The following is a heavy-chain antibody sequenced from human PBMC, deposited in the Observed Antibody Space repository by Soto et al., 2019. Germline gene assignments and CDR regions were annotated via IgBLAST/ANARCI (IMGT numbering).Heavy chain of an antibody. J-gene: IGHJ4*02. V-gene: IGHV1-2*04. Sequence: QVQLVQSGAEVKKPGASVKVSCKASGYTFTDYYLHWVRQAPGQGLEWMGWINPNSGGTHYAQKFQGWVTMTRDTSXATAYMELNRLTSDDTAVYYCARDWGHYYGSGSFPSPHPSDIWGQGTLVTVSS. CDR2: INPNSGGT. CDR3: ARDWGHYYGSGSFPSPHPSDI. CDR1: GYTFTDYY. D-gene: IGHD3-10*01.